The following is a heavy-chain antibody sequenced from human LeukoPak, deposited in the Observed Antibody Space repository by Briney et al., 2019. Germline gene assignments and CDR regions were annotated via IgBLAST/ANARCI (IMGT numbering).Heavy chain of an antibody. Sequence: GESLKIACKGSGYSFTSYWIGWVRQMPGKGLEWMGIIYPGDSDTRYSPSFQGQVTISADKSLSTAYLQWSSLKASDTAMYYCAMEYSDSSGYVDYWGQGTQVTVSS. CDR1: GYSFTSYW. D-gene: IGHD3-22*01. V-gene: IGHV5-51*01. CDR2: IYPGDSDT. J-gene: IGHJ4*02. CDR3: AMEYSDSSGYVDY.